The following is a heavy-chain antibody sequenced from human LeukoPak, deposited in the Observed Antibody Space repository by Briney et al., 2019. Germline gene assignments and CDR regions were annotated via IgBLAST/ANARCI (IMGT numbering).Heavy chain of an antibody. CDR2: ISAGSEDP. J-gene: IGHJ6*02. V-gene: IGHV3-23*01. D-gene: IGHD1-7*01. CDR1: GFTFGGYA. Sequence: GGSLRLSCAASGFTFGGYAMSWVRQAPGKGLEWVSSISAGSEDPYYADSVKGRFTISRDNSKRTLYLQMNSLRADDTAVYYCARTIAQYSNTWLYYYYGLDVWGQGTTVTVSS. CDR3: ARTIAQYSNTWLYYYYGLDV.